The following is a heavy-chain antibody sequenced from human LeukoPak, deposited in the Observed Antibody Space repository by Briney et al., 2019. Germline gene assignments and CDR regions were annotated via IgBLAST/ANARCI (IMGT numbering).Heavy chain of an antibody. CDR1: GGSITSVGYY. D-gene: IGHD5-24*01. CDR2: IYPSGNT. V-gene: IGHV4-61*02. CDR3: ARIRDGYNNGADY. J-gene: IGHJ4*02. Sequence: SETLSLTCTVSGGSITSVGYYWTWLRQPAGKGLEWIGRIYPSGNTMYNPSLTSRVTISVDTSKNQFSLKLSSVTAADTAVYYCARIRDGYNNGADYWGQGTLVTVSS.